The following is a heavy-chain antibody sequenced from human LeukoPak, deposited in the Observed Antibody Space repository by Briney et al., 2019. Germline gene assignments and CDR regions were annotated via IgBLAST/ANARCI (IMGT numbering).Heavy chain of an antibody. J-gene: IGHJ4*02. D-gene: IGHD3-10*01. V-gene: IGHV3-7*01. CDR2: IKQDGSEK. CDR3: ARAREATYNVYSDY. Sequence: PGWSLTLSCAASGFAFSNYWMTWVRQAPRKGLEWVANIKQDGSEKYYVDSVEGRFTVSRDNAKNSLYLQMNRLRAEDTAVYYCARAREATYNVYSDYWGQGALVTVSS. CDR1: GFAFSNYW.